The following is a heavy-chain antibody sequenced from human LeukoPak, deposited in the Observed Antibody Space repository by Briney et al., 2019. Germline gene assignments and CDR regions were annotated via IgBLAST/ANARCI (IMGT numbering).Heavy chain of an antibody. CDR2: TFYRSKWYS. J-gene: IGHJ3*02. CDR1: GDSVSSNSAA. CDR3: ARRMGGAFDI. D-gene: IGHD1-26*01. Sequence: SQTLSLTFAISGDSVSSNSAAWNWIRQSPSRGLEWLGRTFYRSKWYSDYALSVKSRITINPDTSENQFSLQLSSVTPEDTAVYYCARRMGGAFDIWGRGTMVIVSS. V-gene: IGHV6-1*01.